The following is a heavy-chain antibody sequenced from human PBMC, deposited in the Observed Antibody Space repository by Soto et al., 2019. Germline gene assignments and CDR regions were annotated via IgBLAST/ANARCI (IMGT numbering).Heavy chain of an antibody. CDR3: AKGGIAAETPYYYYYYGMDV. CDR2: ISGSGGST. V-gene: IGHV3-23*01. D-gene: IGHD6-13*01. J-gene: IGHJ6*02. Sequence: GGSLRLSCAASGFTFSSYAMSWVRQAPGKGLEWVSAISGSGGSTYYADSVKGRFTISRDNSKNTLYLQMNSLRAEDTAVYYCAKGGIAAETPYYYYYYGMDVWGQGTTVTVSS. CDR1: GFTFSSYA.